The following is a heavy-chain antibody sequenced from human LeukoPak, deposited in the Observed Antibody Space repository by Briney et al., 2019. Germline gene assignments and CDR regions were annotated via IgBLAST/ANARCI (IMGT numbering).Heavy chain of an antibody. D-gene: IGHD6-13*01. CDR3: ARDRRPMAAAVDY. Sequence: GGSLRLSCAASGFTFSSYAMSWIRQAPGKGLEWVSYISSSGSTIYYADSVKGRFTISRDNAKNSLYLQMNSLRAEDTAVYYCARDRRPMAAAVDYWGQGTLVTVSS. V-gene: IGHV3-11*01. J-gene: IGHJ4*02. CDR2: ISSSGSTI. CDR1: GFTFSSYA.